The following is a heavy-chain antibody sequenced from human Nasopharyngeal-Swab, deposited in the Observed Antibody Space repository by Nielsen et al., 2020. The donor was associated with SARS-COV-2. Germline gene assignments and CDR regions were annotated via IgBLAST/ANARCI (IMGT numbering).Heavy chain of an antibody. CDR3: ARERGAGTRKGYFDY. CDR1: GFTFSSYE. J-gene: IGHJ4*02. Sequence: GESLKISCAASGFTFSSYEMNWVRQAPGKGLEWVSYISSSGSTIYYADSVKGRFTISRDNAKNPLYLQMNSLRAEDTAVYYCARERGAGTRKGYFDYWGQGTLVTVSS. CDR2: ISSSGSTI. D-gene: IGHD3-10*01. V-gene: IGHV3-48*03.